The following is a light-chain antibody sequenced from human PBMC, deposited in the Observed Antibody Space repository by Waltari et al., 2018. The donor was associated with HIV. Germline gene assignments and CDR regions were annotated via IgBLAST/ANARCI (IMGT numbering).Light chain of an antibody. CDR2: EVS. CDR1: QSLLHNDGRTY. V-gene: IGKV2D-29*01. CDR3: MQSMQLPLT. J-gene: IGKJ4*01. Sequence: DIVMTQTPLSLSVTPGQPASISCKASQSLLHNDGRTYLYWLLQKPGQPPKVLIYEVSNRFSGVPVRFTGSGSGTNFTLKVSRVEAEDVGLYYCMQSMQLPLTFGGGTKVEIK.